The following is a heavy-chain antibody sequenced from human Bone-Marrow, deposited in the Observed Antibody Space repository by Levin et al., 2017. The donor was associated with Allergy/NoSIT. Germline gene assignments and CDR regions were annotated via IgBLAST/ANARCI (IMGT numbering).Heavy chain of an antibody. CDR3: ARDRADCSGGSCYSENFDS. V-gene: IGHV1-46*01. CDR1: GYSFSSYL. CDR2: INPSGGST. Sequence: GESLKISCKASGYSFSSYLMHWVRQAPGQGLEWMGVINPSGGSTRYAQKFQGSVTMTSDTSTSTVYMELRSLRSEDTAVYYCARDRADCSGGSCYSENFDSWGQGTLVTVSP. J-gene: IGHJ4*02. D-gene: IGHD2-15*01.